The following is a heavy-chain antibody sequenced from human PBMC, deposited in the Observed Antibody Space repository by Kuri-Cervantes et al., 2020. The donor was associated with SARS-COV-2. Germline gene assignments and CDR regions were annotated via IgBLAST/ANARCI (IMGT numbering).Heavy chain of an antibody. J-gene: IGHJ4*02. CDR3: ATVSSGYYSYEVDY. CDR1: GFTFSYFG. Sequence: GESLKISCAASGFTFSYFGMHWVRQAPGKGLEWVTIISYDGSYKYYADSVKGRFTISRDNSRNTLYLQMNSLRAEDTAVYYCATVSSGYYSYEVDYWGQGSLVTVSS. D-gene: IGHD3-22*01. CDR2: ISYDGSYK. V-gene: IGHV3-30*03.